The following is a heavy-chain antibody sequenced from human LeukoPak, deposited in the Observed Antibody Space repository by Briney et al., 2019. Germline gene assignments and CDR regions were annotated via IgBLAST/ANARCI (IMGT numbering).Heavy chain of an antibody. D-gene: IGHD6-19*01. V-gene: IGHV3-7*03. CDR3: AKRSAESSGYFNY. CDR2: IKQDGSEK. CDR1: GCSISSSSYY. Sequence: PSETLSLTCTVSGCSISSSSYYWGWIRQAPGKGLEWVANIKQDGSEKYYVDSVKCRFTISRDNAKNSLDLQMNSLRAEDTAVYYCAKRSAESSGYFNYWGQGILVTVSS. J-gene: IGHJ4*02.